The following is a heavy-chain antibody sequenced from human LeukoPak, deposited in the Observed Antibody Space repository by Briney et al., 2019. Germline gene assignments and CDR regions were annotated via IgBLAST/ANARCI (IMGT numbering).Heavy chain of an antibody. J-gene: IGHJ5*02. Sequence: ASVKVSCKASGYTFTSYGISWVRQAPGQGLEWMGWISAYNGNTNYAQKLQGRVTMTTDTSTSTAYMELSSLRSEDTAVYYCASGLAAAPNNWFDPWGQGTLVTVSS. CDR1: GYTFTSYG. V-gene: IGHV1-18*01. CDR2: ISAYNGNT. D-gene: IGHD6-13*01. CDR3: ASGLAAAPNNWFDP.